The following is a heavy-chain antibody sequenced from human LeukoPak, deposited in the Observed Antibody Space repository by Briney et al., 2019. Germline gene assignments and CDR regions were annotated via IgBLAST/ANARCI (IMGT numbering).Heavy chain of an antibody. D-gene: IGHD3-22*01. V-gene: IGHV3-23*01. J-gene: IGHJ4*02. CDR1: GFTFSSYA. Sequence: PGGSLRLSCVASGFTFSSYAMTWVRQAPGKGLEGVSGISGSGTNTYYADSVKGRFTISRDNSKNTLYLQMNSLRAEDTAAYYCAKGTYDSRGHFDYWGQGTLVSVSS. CDR2: ISGSGTNT. CDR3: AKGTYDSRGHFDY.